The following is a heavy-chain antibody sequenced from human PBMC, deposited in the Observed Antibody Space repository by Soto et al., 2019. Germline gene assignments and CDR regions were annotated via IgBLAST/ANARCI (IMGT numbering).Heavy chain of an antibody. CDR1: GYSFTKYW. V-gene: IGHV5-51*01. D-gene: IGHD6-19*01. CDR2: INPSDSDT. CDR3: VRQGQRAGPLIDY. Sequence: PGEYLKISCKGSGYSFTKYWIGWVRQMPGKGLEWMGIINPSDSDTRYSPSFQDQVTISADKSISTAYLQWSSLKASDTAMYYCVRQGQRAGPLIDYWGQRSLVTVSS. J-gene: IGHJ4*02.